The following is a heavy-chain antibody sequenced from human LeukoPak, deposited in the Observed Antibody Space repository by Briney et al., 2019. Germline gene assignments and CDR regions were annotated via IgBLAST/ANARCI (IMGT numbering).Heavy chain of an antibody. J-gene: IGHJ3*02. Sequence: PSETLSLTCTASGGSISSYYWNWIRQPPGKGLEWIGYIYYSGSTNYNPSLKSRVTISVDTSKNQFSLKLSSVTAADTAVYYCARDFGGSYSDAFDIWGQGTMVTVSS. CDR3: ARDFGGSYSDAFDI. CDR1: GGSISSYY. CDR2: IYYSGST. D-gene: IGHD1-26*01. V-gene: IGHV4-59*01.